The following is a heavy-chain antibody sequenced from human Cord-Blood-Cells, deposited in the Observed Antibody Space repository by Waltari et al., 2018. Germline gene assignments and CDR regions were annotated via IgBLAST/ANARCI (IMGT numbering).Heavy chain of an antibody. CDR1: GYSISSGYY. CDR2: IYHSGST. V-gene: IGHV4-38-2*02. J-gene: IGHJ4*02. CDR3: ASTGVITYYDFWSGYYFDY. D-gene: IGHD3-3*01. Sequence: VQLQESGPGLVKPSETLSLTCTVSGYSISSGYYWGWIRQPPGQGLEWIGSIYHSGSTYYNPSLKSRVTISVDTSKNQFSLKLSSVTAADTAVYYCASTGVITYYDFWSGYYFDYWGQGTLVTVSS.